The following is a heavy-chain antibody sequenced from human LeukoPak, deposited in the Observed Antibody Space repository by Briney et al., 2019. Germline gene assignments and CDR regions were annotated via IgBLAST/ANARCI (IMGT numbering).Heavy chain of an antibody. J-gene: IGHJ4*02. CDR3: ARDHRGDYFDY. V-gene: IGHV4-38-2*02. CDR1: GYSISSGYY. CDR2: IYHSGGT. Sequence: SETLSLTCTVSGYSISSGYYWGCIRQPPGKGLEWIGSIYHSGGTYYNPSLKSLFTISVDTSKNQFSLKLSSVTAADTAVYYCARDHRGDYFDYWGQGTLVTVSS.